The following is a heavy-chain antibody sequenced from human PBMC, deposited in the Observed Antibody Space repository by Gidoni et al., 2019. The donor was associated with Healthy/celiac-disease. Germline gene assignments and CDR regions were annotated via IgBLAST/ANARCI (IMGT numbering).Heavy chain of an antibody. J-gene: IGHJ3*02. CDR2: IYYSGST. V-gene: IGHV4-39*01. Sequence: QLQLQESGPGLVKPSGTLSLTCTVSGGSFSSSSHYWGWIRQPPGKGLEWIGSIYYSGSTYYNPSLKSRVTISGDTSKTQFSLKLSSVTAADTAVYYCDLGGYGLNDAFDIWGQGTMVTVSS. D-gene: IGHD5-12*01. CDR1: GGSFSSSSHY. CDR3: DLGGYGLNDAFDI.